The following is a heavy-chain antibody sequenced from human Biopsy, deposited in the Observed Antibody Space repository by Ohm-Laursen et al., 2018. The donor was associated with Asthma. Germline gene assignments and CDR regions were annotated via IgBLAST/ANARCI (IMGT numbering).Heavy chain of an antibody. CDR1: GYSLTDLS. D-gene: IGHD4-17*01. V-gene: IGHV1-24*01. CDR2: HDHEEGGT. Sequence: SVKVSCKISGYSLTDLSMHWVRQAPGQGLEWMAGHDHEEGGTVNARRFQGRVTMTEDTSTDTAYMELSSLSSDDTAVYYCASDFPKDYVRYNFQFWGQGTLVTVSS. J-gene: IGHJ4*02. CDR3: ASDFPKDYVRYNFQF.